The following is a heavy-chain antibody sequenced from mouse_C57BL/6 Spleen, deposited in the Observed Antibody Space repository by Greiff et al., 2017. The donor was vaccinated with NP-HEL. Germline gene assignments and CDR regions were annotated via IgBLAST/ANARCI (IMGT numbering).Heavy chain of an antibody. J-gene: IGHJ3*01. V-gene: IGHV1-61*01. CDR3: ARRGDYDESFAY. CDR1: GYTFTSYW. D-gene: IGHD2-4*01. Sequence: QVHVKQPGAELVRPGSSVKLSCKASGYTFTSYWMDWVKQRPGQGLEWIGNIYPSDSETHYNQKFKDKATLTVDKSSSTAYMQLSSLTSEDSAVYYFARRGDYDESFAYWGQGTLVTGSA. CDR2: IYPSDSET.